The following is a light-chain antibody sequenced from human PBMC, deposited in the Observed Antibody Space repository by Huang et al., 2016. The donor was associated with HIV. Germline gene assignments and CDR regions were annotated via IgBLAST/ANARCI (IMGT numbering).Light chain of an antibody. Sequence: DIQMTQSPSTLSVSIGDRVTITCRASQSLSGWLAWYQQRPGNAPNLLISKASSLQSGVPPRFSGSGSGTDFILTISSLQPDDFATYYCQQLHNSPYTFGQGTKLEIK. V-gene: IGKV1-5*03. CDR3: QQLHNSPYT. CDR2: KAS. J-gene: IGKJ2*01. CDR1: QSLSGW.